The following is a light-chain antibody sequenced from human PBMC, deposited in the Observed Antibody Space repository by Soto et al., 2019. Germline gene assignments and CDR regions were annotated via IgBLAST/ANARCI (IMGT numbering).Light chain of an antibody. Sequence: QSAPTQPASVSGSPGQSITISCTGTSSDVGGYNYVSWYQQHPGKAPKLVISQVTNRPSGVSDRFSGSKSGNTASLTISWLQAEDEADYYCSSYTSSITWVFGGGTKLTVL. CDR1: SSDVGGYNY. CDR2: QVT. CDR3: SSYTSSITWV. J-gene: IGLJ3*02. V-gene: IGLV2-14*01.